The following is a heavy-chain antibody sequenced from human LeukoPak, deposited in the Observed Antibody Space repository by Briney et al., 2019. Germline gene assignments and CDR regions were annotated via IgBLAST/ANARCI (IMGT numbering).Heavy chain of an antibody. Sequence: GGSLRLSCAASGFIFSDYYMTWIRQAPGKGLEWVSYISPSGSDIYYAGSVKGRFTISRDNGKNSVYLQMNSLRVDDTAMYYCARAVRAGGDYWGQGTLVTVSS. V-gene: IGHV3-11*01. CDR2: ISPSGSDI. J-gene: IGHJ4*02. D-gene: IGHD3-22*01. CDR3: ARAVRAGGDY. CDR1: GFIFSDYY.